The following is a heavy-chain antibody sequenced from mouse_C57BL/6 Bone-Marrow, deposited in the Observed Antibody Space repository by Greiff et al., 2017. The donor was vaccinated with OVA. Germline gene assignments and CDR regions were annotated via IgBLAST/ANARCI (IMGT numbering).Heavy chain of an antibody. CDR2: IYPGDGDT. Sequence: QVQLQQSGPELVKPGASVKISCKASGYAFSSSWMNWVKQRPGKGLEWIGRIYPGDGDTNYNGKFKGKATLTADKSSSTAYMQLSSLTSEDSAVDFCARNYSNSGAMDYWGQGTSVTVSS. CDR1: GYAFSSSW. J-gene: IGHJ4*01. V-gene: IGHV1-82*01. CDR3: ARNYSNSGAMDY. D-gene: IGHD2-5*01.